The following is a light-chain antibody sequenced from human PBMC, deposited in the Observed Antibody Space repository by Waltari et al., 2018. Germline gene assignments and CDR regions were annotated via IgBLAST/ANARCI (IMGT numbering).Light chain of an antibody. V-gene: IGLV2-14*03. CDR1: SRDVGGYNY. CDR3: SSYTSTNTWV. CDR2: DVS. J-gene: IGLJ3*02. Sequence: QSALTQPASVSGSPGQSITISCTGTSRDVGGYNYVPWYQQHPGKAPKLMIFDVSKRPSGVSNRFSGAKSGNTASLTISGLQAEDEAEYHCSSYTSTNTWVFGGGTKLTVL.